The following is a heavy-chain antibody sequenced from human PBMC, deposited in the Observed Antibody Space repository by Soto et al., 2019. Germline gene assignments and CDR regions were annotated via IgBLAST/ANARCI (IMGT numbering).Heavy chain of an antibody. CDR2: IIPIFGTA. J-gene: IGHJ4*02. D-gene: IGHD3-22*01. Sequence: QVQLVQSGAEVKKPVSSVKVSCKASGGTFSSYAISWVRQAPGQGLEWMGGIIPIFGTANYAQKFQGRVKITADESTSTAYMELSSLRSEDTAVYYCARGTYDSSGYYSPRPYYFDYWGQGTLVTVSS. CDR3: ARGTYDSSGYYSPRPYYFDY. V-gene: IGHV1-69*01. CDR1: GGTFSSYA.